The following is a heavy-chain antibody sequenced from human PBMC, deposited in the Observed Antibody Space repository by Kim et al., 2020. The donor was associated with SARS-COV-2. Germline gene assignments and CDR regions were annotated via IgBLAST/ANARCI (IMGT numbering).Heavy chain of an antibody. J-gene: IGHJ4*02. CDR3: ASEESLAMLRARPPYYFDY. CDR2: IIPILGIA. CDR1: GGTFSSYA. V-gene: IGHV1-69*04. Sequence: SVKVSCKASGGTFSSYAISWVRQAPGQGLEWMGRIIPILGIANYAQKFQGRVTITADKSTSTAYMELSSLRSEDTAVYYCASEESLAMLRARPPYYFDYWGQGTLVTVSS. D-gene: IGHD2-2*01.